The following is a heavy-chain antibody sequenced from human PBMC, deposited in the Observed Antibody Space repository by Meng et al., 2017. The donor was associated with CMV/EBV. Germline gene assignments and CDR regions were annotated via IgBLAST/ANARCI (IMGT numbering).Heavy chain of an antibody. Sequence: VHGLRSGAEVNKPGASVKVSCKASGYTFSSYYMHWVRQAPGQGLEWMGIINPSGGSTSYAQKFQGRVTMTRDTSTSTVYMELSSLRSEDTAVYYCARGPILRKVVAATSHFDYWGQGTLVTVSS. CDR2: INPSGGST. CDR3: ARGPILRKVVAATSHFDY. J-gene: IGHJ4*02. V-gene: IGHV1-46*01. CDR1: GYTFSSYY. D-gene: IGHD2-15*01.